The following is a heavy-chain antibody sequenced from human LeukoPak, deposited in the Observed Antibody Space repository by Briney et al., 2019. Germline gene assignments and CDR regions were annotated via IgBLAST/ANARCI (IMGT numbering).Heavy chain of an antibody. CDR2: INPNSGGT. CDR1: GYTFTGYY. J-gene: IGHJ3*02. D-gene: IGHD2-15*01. CDR3: ARDSLLRYCSGGSCYMGAFDI. V-gene: IGHV1-2*02. Sequence: ASVKVSCKASGYTFTGYYMHWVRQAPGQGLEWMGWINPNSGGTNYAQKFQGRVTVTRDTSISTAYMELSRLRSDDTAVYYCARDSLLRYCSGGSCYMGAFDIWGQGTMVTVSS.